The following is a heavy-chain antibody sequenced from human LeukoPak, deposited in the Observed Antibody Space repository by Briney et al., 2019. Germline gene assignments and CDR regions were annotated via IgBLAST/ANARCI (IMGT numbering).Heavy chain of an antibody. Sequence: SETLSLTCTVSGGSISSYYWSWIRQSPGKGLECIGYIHYTGSTNYNPSLKSRVTISVETSKNQFSLKLKSVTAADTAVYYCARDRLRWPKIDYWGQGTLVTVSS. CDR2: IHYTGST. CDR1: GGSISSYY. D-gene: IGHD4-23*01. J-gene: IGHJ4*02. V-gene: IGHV4-59*01. CDR3: ARDRLRWPKIDY.